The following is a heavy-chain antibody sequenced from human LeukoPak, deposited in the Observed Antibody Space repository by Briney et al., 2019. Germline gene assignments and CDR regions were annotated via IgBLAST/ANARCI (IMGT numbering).Heavy chain of an antibody. V-gene: IGHV4-34*01. CDR3: GYYDFWSALVY. Sequence: PSETLSLTCAVYGGSFSGYYWSWIRQPPGKGLEWIGEINHSGRTNYNPSLMSRVTISVDTSKNQFSLRLTSVAVADTATYYCGYYDFWSALVYWGQGGPVTVSS. D-gene: IGHD3-3*01. J-gene: IGHJ4*02. CDR1: GGSFSGYY. CDR2: INHSGRT.